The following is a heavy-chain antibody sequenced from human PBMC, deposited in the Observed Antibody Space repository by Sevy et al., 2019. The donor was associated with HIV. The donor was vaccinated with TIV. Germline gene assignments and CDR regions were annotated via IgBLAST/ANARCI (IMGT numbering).Heavy chain of an antibody. CDR1: GFTFSTYN. CDR2: ITFSSNYI. V-gene: IGHV3-21*01. Sequence: GGSLRLSCAASGFTFSTYNMNWVRQAPGKGLEWVSSITFSSNYIYYADSVKGRFTISRDNAKNSLYLQMNSLRAEDTAVYYCARSWEQQLHDAFDFWGQGTMVTVSS. CDR3: ARSWEQQLHDAFDF. J-gene: IGHJ3*01. D-gene: IGHD6-13*01.